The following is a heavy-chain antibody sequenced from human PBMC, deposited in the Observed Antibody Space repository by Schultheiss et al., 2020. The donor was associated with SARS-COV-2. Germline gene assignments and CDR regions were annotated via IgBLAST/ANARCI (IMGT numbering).Heavy chain of an antibody. CDR2: ISWNSGSI. CDR3: ARPGPTIGVVDY. Sequence: SLKISCAASGFTFDDYAMHWVRQAPGKGLEWVSGISWNSGSIGYADSVKGRFTISRDNAKNSLYLQMNSLRAEDTAVYYCARPGPTIGVVDYWGQGTLVTVSS. J-gene: IGHJ4*02. V-gene: IGHV3-9*01. CDR1: GFTFDDYA. D-gene: IGHD5-12*01.